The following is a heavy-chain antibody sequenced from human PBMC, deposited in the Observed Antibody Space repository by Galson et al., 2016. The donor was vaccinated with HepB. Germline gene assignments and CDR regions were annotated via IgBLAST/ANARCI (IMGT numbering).Heavy chain of an antibody. Sequence: PALVKPTQTLTLTCTFSGFSLTSTGMGVGWIRQPPGKALEWLTLIFWDDDKRYSPSLKNRLTLSRDTSKNQVVLTMTNMDPVDTATYFWAHLSVSHKGGPFDVWGQGTTVVVSS. D-gene: IGHD5/OR15-5a*01. J-gene: IGHJ3*01. CDR1: GFSLTSTGMG. CDR2: IFWDDDK. V-gene: IGHV2-5*02. CDR3: AHLSVSHKGGPFDV.